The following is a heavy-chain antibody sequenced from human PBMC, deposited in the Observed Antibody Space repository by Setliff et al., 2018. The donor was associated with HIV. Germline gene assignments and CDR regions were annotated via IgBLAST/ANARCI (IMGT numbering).Heavy chain of an antibody. J-gene: IGHJ6*03. Sequence: PSETLSLTCTVAGGAISSYYWSWIRQPAGKGLEWIGRIYTSGSTNYNPSLKSRVTMSVDTSKNQFSLKLSSVTAADTAAYYCARGIAAAGVYYYYYMDVWGTGTTVTVSS. CDR1: GGAISSYY. D-gene: IGHD6-13*01. CDR2: IYTSGST. CDR3: ARGIAAAGVYYYYYMDV. V-gene: IGHV4-4*07.